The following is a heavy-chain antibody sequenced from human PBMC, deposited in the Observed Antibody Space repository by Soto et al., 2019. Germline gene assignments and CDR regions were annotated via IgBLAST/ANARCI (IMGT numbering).Heavy chain of an antibody. V-gene: IGHV3-66*01. J-gene: IGHJ4*02. CDR3: ARDGSGH. CDR2: IYTGGGT. CDR1: GLTVSTNP. Sequence: EVQLVESGGGLVQPGGSLRLSCAASGLTVSTNPMSWVRQAPGKGLEWVAVIYTGGGTHYADSVKGRFTISRDNSKNTVNLQMNSLRPEDTAVYSCARDGSGHWGQGTLVTVSS.